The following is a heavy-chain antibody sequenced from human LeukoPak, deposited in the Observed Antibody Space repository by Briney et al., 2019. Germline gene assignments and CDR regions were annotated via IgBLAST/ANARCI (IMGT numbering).Heavy chain of an antibody. CDR1: GFTLSGYW. CDR2: ISSSGSVI. J-gene: IGHJ4*02. D-gene: IGHD5-24*01. V-gene: IGHV3-11*01. Sequence: GSLRLSCAASGFTLSGYWMSWVRQAPGKGLEWLSYISSSGSVIYYADSVKGRFTISRDNAKNSLYLQINSLRAEDTAVYYCARVGRRDGYNGADFDYWGQGTLVTVSS. CDR3: ARVGRRDGYNGADFDY.